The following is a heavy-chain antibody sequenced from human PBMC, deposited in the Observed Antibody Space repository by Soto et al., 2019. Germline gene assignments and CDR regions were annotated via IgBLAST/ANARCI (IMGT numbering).Heavy chain of an antibody. CDR2: ISSGGYVV. CDR3: VKFGSSNWFDP. V-gene: IGHV3-21*01. D-gene: IGHD6-6*01. Sequence: PGGSLRLSCAASGFTFSSYGMNWVRQAPRKGLEWVSSISSGGYVVYYADSVKGRFTISRDNAKNSLYLQMNSLRAEDTAVYYCVKFGSSNWFDPWGQGTVVTVSS. CDR1: GFTFSSYG. J-gene: IGHJ5*02.